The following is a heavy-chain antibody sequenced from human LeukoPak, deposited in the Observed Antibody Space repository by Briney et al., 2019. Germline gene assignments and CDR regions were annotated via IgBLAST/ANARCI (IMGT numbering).Heavy chain of an antibody. J-gene: IGHJ4*02. CDR3: AKSSLVTPYDY. V-gene: IGHV3-23*01. D-gene: IGHD2-15*01. CDR1: GFTFSSYA. Sequence: AGGSLRLSCAASGFTFSSYAMSWVRQAPGKGLEWVSSISGSGGSTYYADYVKGRFTISRDNSKNTLDLQMNSLRAEDTAVYYCAKSSLVTPYDYWGQGTLVSVSS. CDR2: ISGSGGST.